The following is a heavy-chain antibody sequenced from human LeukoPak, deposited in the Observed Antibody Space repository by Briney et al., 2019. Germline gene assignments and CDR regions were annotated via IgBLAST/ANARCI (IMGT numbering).Heavy chain of an antibody. CDR2: IKHSGIS. J-gene: IGHJ4*02. CDR3: VRGHRDNWHLDFAY. V-gene: IGHV4-34*01. Sequence: PSETLSLTCAVYGGSFSGYYWSWIRQPPGKGLEWIGEIKHSGISNYNPSLKSRVTISLDASKNQFSLKLSSVTAADTAMYYCVRGHRDNWHLDFAYWGQGTLVTVSS. CDR1: GGSFSGYY. D-gene: IGHD1-20*01.